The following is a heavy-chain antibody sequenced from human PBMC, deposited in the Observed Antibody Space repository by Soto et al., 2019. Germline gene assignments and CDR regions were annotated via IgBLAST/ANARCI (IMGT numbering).Heavy chain of an antibody. V-gene: IGHV4-30-4*01. Sequence: SETLSLTCSVNGDSIKSGSVYWSWIRQSPGNGLEYIGYITYSGMTFQNPSLKSRVTMSVDTPKNQFSLEVRSVTAADTGVYYCERERKVGQYSVRFDPWGQGNLVTVSS. J-gene: IGHJ5*02. CDR3: ERERKVGQYSVRFDP. CDR2: ITYSGMT. CDR1: GDSIKSGSVY. D-gene: IGHD2-15*01.